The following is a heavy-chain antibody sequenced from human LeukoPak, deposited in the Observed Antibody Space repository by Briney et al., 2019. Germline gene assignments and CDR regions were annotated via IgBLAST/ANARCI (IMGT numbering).Heavy chain of an antibody. V-gene: IGHV1-69*05. D-gene: IGHD6-19*01. CDR2: IIPVFGTA. CDR1: GGTFSSYA. CDR3: ARNSGYSSGWSFLPSVSEREYFDY. J-gene: IGHJ4*02. Sequence: SVKVSCKASGGTFSSYAISWVRQAPGQGLEWMGGIIPVFGTANYAQKFQGRVTITTDESTSTAYMELSSLRSEDTAVYYCARNSGYSSGWSFLPSVSEREYFDYWGQGTLVTVSS.